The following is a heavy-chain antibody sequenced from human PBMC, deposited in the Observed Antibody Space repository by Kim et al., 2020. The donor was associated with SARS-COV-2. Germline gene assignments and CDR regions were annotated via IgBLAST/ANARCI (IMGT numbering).Heavy chain of an antibody. D-gene: IGHD6-13*01. V-gene: IGHV3-7*01. CDR3: ASLSSSSWYFDY. CDR2: K. Sequence: KYEVDHVKGRCTISRDNAKNSLYLQVNSLGAEDTAVYYCASLSSSSWYFDYWGQGTLVTVSS. J-gene: IGHJ4*02.